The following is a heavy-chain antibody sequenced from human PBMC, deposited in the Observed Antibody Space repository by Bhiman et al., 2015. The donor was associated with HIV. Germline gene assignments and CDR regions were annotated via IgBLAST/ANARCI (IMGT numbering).Heavy chain of an antibody. CDR1: GFTFTEFA. CDR3: AKLAFTLYRSSSGYYPFFDY. D-gene: IGHD3-22*01. J-gene: IGHJ4*02. CDR2: ISGAGDDT. Sequence: VQLLESGGGLVQPGGSLRLSCAASGFTFTEFAMTWVRQTPGKGLEWVSAISGAGDDTYYADSVKGRFTVSRDNSRNTLYLQMNSLKADDTAVYYCAKLAFTLYRSSSGYYPFFDYWGQGTLVTVSS. V-gene: IGHV3-23*01.